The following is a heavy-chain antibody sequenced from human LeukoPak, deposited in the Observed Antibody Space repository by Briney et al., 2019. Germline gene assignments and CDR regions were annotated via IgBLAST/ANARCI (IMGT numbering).Heavy chain of an antibody. D-gene: IGHD6-19*01. J-gene: IGHJ4*02. CDR2: INQDGTEK. V-gene: IGHV3-7*01. CDR3: ARDVLAGTFDY. Sequence: GGSLRLSCAASGFTFSSYWMNWVRQAPGKGPEWVANINQDGTEKYYVDSVRGRFTISRDNAKNSLYLQMNSLRAEDTAVYYCARDVLAGTFDYWGQGTLVTVSS. CDR1: GFTFSSYW.